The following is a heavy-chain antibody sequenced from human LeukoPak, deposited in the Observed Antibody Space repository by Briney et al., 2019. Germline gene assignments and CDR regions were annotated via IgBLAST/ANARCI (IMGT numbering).Heavy chain of an antibody. J-gene: IGHJ6*02. V-gene: IGHV4-34*01. CDR2: INHSGST. CDR3: ARGSGIAARLSWPDV. Sequence: SETLSLTCAVYGGSFSGYYWSWIRQPPGKGLEWIGEINHSGSTNYNPSLKSRVTISVDTSKNQFSLKLSSVTAADTAVYYCARGSGIAARLSWPDVWGQGITVTVSS. CDR1: GGSFSGYY. D-gene: IGHD6-6*01.